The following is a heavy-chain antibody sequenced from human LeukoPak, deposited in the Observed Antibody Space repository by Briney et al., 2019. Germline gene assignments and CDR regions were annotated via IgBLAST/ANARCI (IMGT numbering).Heavy chain of an antibody. Sequence: ASVKVSCKASGGTFSSYAISWVRQAPGQGLEWMGWISAYNGNTNYAQKLQGRVTMTTDTSTSTAYMELKSLRSDDTAVYYCARDRGVVVPAAMGDYWGQGTLDTVSS. CDR1: GGTFSSYA. CDR2: ISAYNGNT. D-gene: IGHD2-2*01. CDR3: ARDRGVVVPAAMGDY. J-gene: IGHJ4*02. V-gene: IGHV1-18*01.